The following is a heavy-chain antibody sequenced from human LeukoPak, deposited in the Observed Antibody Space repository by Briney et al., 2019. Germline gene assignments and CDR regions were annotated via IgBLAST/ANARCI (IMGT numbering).Heavy chain of an antibody. Sequence: GGSLRLSCAASGFTFGNVWMNWVRQSPEKGLEWVGRIKSKTDGGTADYAAPVKGRFTISRDDSQATLCLQMSGLTTEDTALYYCTTEGYYRVDSWGQGTLVIVSS. CDR3: TTEGYYRVDS. CDR1: GFTFGNVW. D-gene: IGHD1-26*01. CDR2: IKSKTDGGTA. V-gene: IGHV3-15*01. J-gene: IGHJ4*02.